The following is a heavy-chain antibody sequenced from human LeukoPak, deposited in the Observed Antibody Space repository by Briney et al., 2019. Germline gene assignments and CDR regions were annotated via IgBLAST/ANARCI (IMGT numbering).Heavy chain of an antibody. CDR3: ARDRAYYDILTGYYPTQAFDY. CDR1: GFTFSSYS. CDR2: ISSSSSTI. D-gene: IGHD3-9*01. Sequence: GGSLRLSCAASGFTFSSYSMNWVRQAPGKGLKWVSYISSSSSTIYYADSVKGRFTISRDNAKNSLYLQMNSLRDEDTAVYYCARDRAYYDILTGYYPTQAFDYWGQGTLVTVSS. J-gene: IGHJ4*02. V-gene: IGHV3-48*02.